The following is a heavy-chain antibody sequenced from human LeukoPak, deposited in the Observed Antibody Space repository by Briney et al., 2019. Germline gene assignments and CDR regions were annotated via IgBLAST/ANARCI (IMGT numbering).Heavy chain of an antibody. CDR3: ARDLNWNDYYYYGMDV. CDR1: GFTFSSYA. Sequence: GGSLRLSCAASGFTFSSYAMSWVRQAPGKGLERVAVISYDGSNKYYADSVKGRFTISRDNSKNTLYLQMNSLRAEDTAVYYCARDLNWNDYYYYGMDVWGQGTTVTVSS. D-gene: IGHD1-1*01. CDR2: ISYDGSNK. J-gene: IGHJ6*02. V-gene: IGHV3-30-3*01.